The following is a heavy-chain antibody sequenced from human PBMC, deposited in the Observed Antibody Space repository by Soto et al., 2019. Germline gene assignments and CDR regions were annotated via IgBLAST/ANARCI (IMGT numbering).Heavy chain of an antibody. CDR1: YGKSRNSSYH. V-gene: IGHV4-39*01. D-gene: IGHD6-13*01. CDR2: IYYSGST. Sequence: SETICHTKSVSYGKSRNSSYHRILIRKPPGKGLEWIGSIYYSGSTYYDPSLKSRVTISVDTSKNQFSLKLSSVTAADTAVYYCARHYDRGSWYNPSDYWGQGTLVTGSS. J-gene: IGHJ4*02. CDR3: ARHYDRGSWYNPSDY.